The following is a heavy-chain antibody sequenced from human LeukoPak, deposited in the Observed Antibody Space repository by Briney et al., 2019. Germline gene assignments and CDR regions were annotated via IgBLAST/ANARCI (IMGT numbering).Heavy chain of an antibody. J-gene: IGHJ4*02. D-gene: IGHD6-19*01. CDR3: ARDYPKQWLSSDY. Sequence: GGSLRLSCAASGFTFSSYWMSWVRQDPGKGLEWVANIKQDGSEKYYVDSVKGRFTISRDNAKNSLYLQMNSLRAEDTAVYYCARDYPKQWLSSDYWGQGTLVTVSS. V-gene: IGHV3-7*03. CDR2: IKQDGSEK. CDR1: GFTFSSYW.